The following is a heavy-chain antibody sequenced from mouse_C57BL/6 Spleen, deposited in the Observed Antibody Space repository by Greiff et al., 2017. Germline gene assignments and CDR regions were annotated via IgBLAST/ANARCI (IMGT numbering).Heavy chain of an antibody. CDR2: IYPGDGDT. J-gene: IGHJ2*01. D-gene: IGHD3-2*02. V-gene: IGHV1-80*01. Sequence: QVQLQQSGAELVKPGASVKISCKASAYAFSSYWMNWVKQRPGKGLEWIGKIYPGDGDTNNNGKFKGKATLTADKSSSTAYMQRSSLTSEDSAVYFCARKKGQLRSYYFDYWGQGTTLTVSS. CDR3: ARKKGQLRSYYFDY. CDR1: AYAFSSYW.